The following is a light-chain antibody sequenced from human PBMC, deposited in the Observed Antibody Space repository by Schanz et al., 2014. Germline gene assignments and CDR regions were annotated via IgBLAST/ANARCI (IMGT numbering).Light chain of an antibody. Sequence: PGERATLSCRASQSVANYLAWYQQKPGQAPRLLIYDASNRATGIPARFSGSGSGTDFTLTISSLQPEDFAVYYCQQYGSSPTWTFGQGTKVEIK. V-gene: IGKV3-11*01. CDR1: QSVANY. J-gene: IGKJ1*01. CDR3: QQYGSSPTWT. CDR2: DAS.